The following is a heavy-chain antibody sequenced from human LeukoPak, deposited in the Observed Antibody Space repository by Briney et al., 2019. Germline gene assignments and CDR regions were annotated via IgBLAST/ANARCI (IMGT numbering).Heavy chain of an antibody. V-gene: IGHV4-59*01. D-gene: IGHD6-13*01. CDR3: ARADSSSWWD. CDR2: IYYSGST. Sequence: SETLSLTCTVSGGSISSYYWSWIRQPPGKGLEWIGYIYYSGSTNYNPSLKSRVTISIDTSKNQFSLKLRSVTAADTAVYYCARADSSSWWDWGQGTLVTVS. J-gene: IGHJ4*02. CDR1: GGSISSYY.